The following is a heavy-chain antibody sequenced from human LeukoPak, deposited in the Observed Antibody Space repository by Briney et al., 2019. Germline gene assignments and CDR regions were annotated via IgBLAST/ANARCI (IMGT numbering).Heavy chain of an antibody. CDR1: GGSISSYY. CDR3: ASSGGERYYYDSSGYFHS. D-gene: IGHD3-22*01. Sequence: SETLSLTCTVSGGSISSYYWSWIRQPPGKGLEWIGYIYYSGSTNYNPSLKSRVTISVDTSKNQFSLKLSSETAADTAVYYCASSGGERYYYDSSGYFHSWGQGTLVTVSS. CDR2: IYYSGST. V-gene: IGHV4-59*01. J-gene: IGHJ4*02.